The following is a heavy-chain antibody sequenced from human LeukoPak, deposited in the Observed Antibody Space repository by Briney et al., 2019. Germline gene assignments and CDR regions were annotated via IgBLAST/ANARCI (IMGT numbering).Heavy chain of an antibody. CDR2: IYYSGNT. Sequence: SETLSLTCTVSGGSISSYYWSWIRQPPGKGLEWIGYIYYSGNTNYNPSLKSRVTISVDTSKNQFSLKLSSVTAADTAVYYCARGSSSRIFGVVTHFDYWAREPWSPSPQ. CDR1: GGSISSYY. J-gene: IGHJ4*02. V-gene: IGHV4-59*01. CDR3: ARGSSSRIFGVVTHFDY. D-gene: IGHD3-3*01.